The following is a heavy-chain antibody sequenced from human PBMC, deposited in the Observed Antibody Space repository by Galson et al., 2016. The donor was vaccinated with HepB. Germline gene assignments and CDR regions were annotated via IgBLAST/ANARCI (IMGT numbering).Heavy chain of an antibody. CDR1: GFTFSSCA. CDR2: ISVGGGDT. V-gene: IGHV3-23*01. J-gene: IGHJ5*02. CDR3: ANIPLPRWSRWFDP. D-gene: IGHD4-23*01. Sequence: SLRLSCAASGFTFSSCAMSWVRQAPGKGLEWVSTISVGGGDTYYADSLRGRFTISRDDSKKTLYLQMRNLRAEDTAVYCCANIPLPRWSRWFDPWGQGTLVTVSS.